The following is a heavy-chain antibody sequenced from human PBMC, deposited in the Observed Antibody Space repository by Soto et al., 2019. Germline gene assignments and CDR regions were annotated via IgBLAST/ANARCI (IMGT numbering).Heavy chain of an antibody. J-gene: IGHJ3*02. V-gene: IGHV4-59*02. CDR1: GGCVSGYY. D-gene: IGHD6-25*01. CDR2: IYYSVST. Sequence: GTLALSITVSGGCVSGYYGSWIRQPPGKGLEWIGYIYYSVSTNYNPSLKSRVTISVDTSKNQFSLKLSSVTAADTAVYYCERDRRRGEDAFDIWGQGTMVTVSS. CDR3: ERDRRRGEDAFDI.